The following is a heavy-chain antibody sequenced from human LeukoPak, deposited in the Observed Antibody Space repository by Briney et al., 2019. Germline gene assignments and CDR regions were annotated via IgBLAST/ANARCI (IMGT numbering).Heavy chain of an antibody. CDR1: EFTFSSYS. V-gene: IGHV3-23*01. CDR3: AKDRRYSSGWYALGI. D-gene: IGHD6-19*01. Sequence: GGSLRLSCAASEFTFSSYSMNWVRQAPGKGLEWVSTISGRGDNTYYADSVKGRFTISRDSSRNTLYLQMNSLKAEDTAVYYCAKDRRYSSGWYALGIWGQGTMVTISS. J-gene: IGHJ3*02. CDR2: ISGRGDNT.